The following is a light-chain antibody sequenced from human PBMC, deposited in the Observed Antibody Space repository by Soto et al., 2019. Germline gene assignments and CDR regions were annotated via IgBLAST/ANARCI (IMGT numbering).Light chain of an antibody. V-gene: IGKV1-5*02. Sequence: TQSPATLSSSVGERATLFCRASQTIGSWLAWYQQIPGKAPKLLIYDASNLESGVPSRFSGSGSGTEFTLTISSLQPDDFATYYCQQYHEYWFGQGTKVDIK. CDR3: QQYHEYW. CDR1: QTIGSW. CDR2: DAS. J-gene: IGKJ1*01.